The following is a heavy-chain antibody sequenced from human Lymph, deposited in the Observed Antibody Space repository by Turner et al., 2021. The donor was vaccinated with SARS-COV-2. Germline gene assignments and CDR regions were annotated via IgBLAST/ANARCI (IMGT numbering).Heavy chain of an antibody. D-gene: IGHD6-13*01. CDR2: IYSGGTT. Sequence: EVQLVETGVGLIQPGGSLRPSCAASGIIVSRDYMNWVRQAPGKGLEWVSVIYSGGTTYYADSVKGRFTISRDNSKNTLYLQMNSLRVEDTAVYYCARDLGTYGMDVWGQGTTVPVSS. J-gene: IGHJ6*02. CDR3: ARDLGTYGMDV. CDR1: GIIVSRDY. V-gene: IGHV3-53*02.